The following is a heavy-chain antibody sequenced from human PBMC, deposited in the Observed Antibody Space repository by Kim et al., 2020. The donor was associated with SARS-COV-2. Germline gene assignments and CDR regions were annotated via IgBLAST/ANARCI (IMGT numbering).Heavy chain of an antibody. Sequence: SETLSLTCTVSGGSISSYYWSWIRQPPGKGLEWIGYIYYSGSTNYNPSLKSRVTISVDTSKNQFSLKLSSVTAADTAVYYCARHRQQLLSNWFDPWGQGTLVTVSS. CDR2: IYYSGST. V-gene: IGHV4-59*08. CDR3: ARHRQQLLSNWFDP. J-gene: IGHJ5*02. D-gene: IGHD6-13*01. CDR1: GGSISSYY.